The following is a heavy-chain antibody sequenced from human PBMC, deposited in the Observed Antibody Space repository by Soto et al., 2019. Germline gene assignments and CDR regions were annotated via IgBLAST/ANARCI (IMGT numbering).Heavy chain of an antibody. J-gene: IGHJ5*02. V-gene: IGHV4-31*03. CDR2: IYYSGST. CDR1: GGSISSGGYY. D-gene: IGHD2-2*01. CDR3: ARFGDIVVVPAATFDP. Sequence: QVQLQESGPGLVKPSQTLSLTCTVSGGSISSGGYYWSWIRQHPGKGLEWIGYIYYSGSTYYNPSLKSRVTISVDTSKIQFSLKLSSVTAADTAVYYCARFGDIVVVPAATFDPWGQGTLVTVSS.